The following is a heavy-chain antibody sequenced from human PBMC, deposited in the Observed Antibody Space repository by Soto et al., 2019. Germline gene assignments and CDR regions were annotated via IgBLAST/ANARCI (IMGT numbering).Heavy chain of an antibody. V-gene: IGHV2-26*01. CDR3: ARIGCSGGSCHQGVYWFDP. CDR1: GFSLSNARMG. D-gene: IGHD2-15*01. CDR2: IFSNDEK. J-gene: IGHJ5*02. Sequence: QVTLKESGPVLVKPTEPLTLTCTVSGFSLSNARMGVSWIRQPPGKALEWRAHIFSNDEKSYSTYLKSRLSNTKDTSKRQVVLTMTNMDPVDTATYYCARIGCSGGSCHQGVYWFDPWGQGTLVTVSS.